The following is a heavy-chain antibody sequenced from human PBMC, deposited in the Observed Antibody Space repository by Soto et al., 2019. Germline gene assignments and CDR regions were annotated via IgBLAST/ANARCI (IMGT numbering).Heavy chain of an antibody. CDR1: GFTFSSYG. Sequence: QVQLVESGGGVVQPGRSLRLSCAASGFTFSSYGMHWVRQAPGKGLEWVAVISYDGSNKYYAESVKGRFTISRDNSKDTLYMQMNSLRAEDTAVYYCAKDTNGGRYDILTGYPFGSPWGQGTLVTVSS. J-gene: IGHJ4*02. CDR2: ISYDGSNK. D-gene: IGHD3-9*01. CDR3: AKDTNGGRYDILTGYPFGSP. V-gene: IGHV3-30*18.